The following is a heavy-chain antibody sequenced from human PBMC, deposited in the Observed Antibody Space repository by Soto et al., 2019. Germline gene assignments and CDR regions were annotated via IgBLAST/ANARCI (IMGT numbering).Heavy chain of an antibody. CDR2: IIPILGIA. V-gene: IGHV1-69*02. Sequence: GASVKVSCKASGGTFSSYTISWVRQAPGQGLGWMGRIIPILGIANYAQKFQGRVTITADKSTSTAYMELSSLRSEDTAVYYCARGGGSIVPAAINHYYYMDVWGKGTTVTVSS. CDR3: ARGGGSIVPAAINHYYYMDV. CDR1: GGTFSSYT. D-gene: IGHD2-2*02. J-gene: IGHJ6*03.